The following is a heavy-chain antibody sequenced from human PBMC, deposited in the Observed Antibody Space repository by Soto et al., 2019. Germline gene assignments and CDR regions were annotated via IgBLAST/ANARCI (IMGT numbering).Heavy chain of an antibody. V-gene: IGHV3-74*01. D-gene: IGHD3-10*01. CDR2: INHDGTNT. Sequence: EVQLVESGGGLVQPGGCLRLSCEISGFNFNTYWMHWVRQAPGEGVVWVSRINHDGTNTDYADSVKGRFTIARDNAKNSLYLQMDSLSAEDTAVYFCARFKWFGDLSPLDFWGQGTLVTVSS. J-gene: IGHJ4*02. CDR1: GFNFNTYW. CDR3: ARFKWFGDLSPLDF.